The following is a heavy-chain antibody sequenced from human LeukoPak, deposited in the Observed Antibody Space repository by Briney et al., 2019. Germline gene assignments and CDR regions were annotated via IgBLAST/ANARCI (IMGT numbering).Heavy chain of an antibody. J-gene: IGHJ3*02. CDR2: IYYSGST. V-gene: IGHV4-30-4*01. Sequence: SETLSLTCTVSGGSISSGDYYWSWIRQPPGKGLEWIGYIYYSGSTYYNPSLKSRVTISVDTSKNQFSLKLSSVTAADTAVYYCARVPETQYYYDSSGHIAGAFDIWGQGTMVTVSS. CDR3: ARVPETQYYYDSSGHIAGAFDI. CDR1: GGSISSGDYY. D-gene: IGHD3-22*01.